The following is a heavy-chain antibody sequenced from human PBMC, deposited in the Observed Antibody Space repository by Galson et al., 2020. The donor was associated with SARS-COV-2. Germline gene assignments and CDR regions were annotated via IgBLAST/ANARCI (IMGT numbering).Heavy chain of an antibody. CDR3: AKDYYDYIWGSYRIWDY. CDR2: ISGSGGST. J-gene: IGHJ4*02. CDR1: GFTFSSYA. Sequence: GGSLRLSCAASGFTFSSYAMSWVRQAPGKGLEWVSAISGSGGSTYYADSVKGRFTISRDNSKNTLYLQMNSLRAEDTAVYYCAKDYYDYIWGSYRIWDYWGQGTLVTVSS. V-gene: IGHV3-23*01. D-gene: IGHD3-16*02.